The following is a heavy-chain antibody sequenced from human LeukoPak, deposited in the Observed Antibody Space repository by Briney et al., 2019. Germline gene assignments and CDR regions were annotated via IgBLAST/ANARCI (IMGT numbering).Heavy chain of an antibody. CDR1: GGSISSSNW. CDR3: AREMTTVPSCAFDI. CDR2: IYHSGST. D-gene: IGHD4-17*01. J-gene: IGHJ3*02. Sequence: TSKTLSLTCAVSGGSISSSNWWSWVRQPPGKGLEWIGEIYHSGSTNYNPSLKSRVTISVDKSKNQFSLKLSSVTAADTAVYYCAREMTTVPSCAFDIWGQGTMVTVSS. V-gene: IGHV4-4*02.